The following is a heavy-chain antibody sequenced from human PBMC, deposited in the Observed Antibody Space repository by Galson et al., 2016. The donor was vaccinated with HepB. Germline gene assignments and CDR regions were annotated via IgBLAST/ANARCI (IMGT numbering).Heavy chain of an antibody. CDR3: AGDHRDYGMAV. CDR2: INPSGGST. J-gene: IGHJ6*02. Sequence: SVKVSCKASGYTFSSYYMHWVRQAPGQGLEWMGIINPSGGSTSYAQKFQGRVTMTRDTSTSTVYMEVSSLRSEDTAVYYCAGDHRDYGMAVWGQGTTVTVAS. V-gene: IGHV1-46*01. CDR1: GYTFSSYY.